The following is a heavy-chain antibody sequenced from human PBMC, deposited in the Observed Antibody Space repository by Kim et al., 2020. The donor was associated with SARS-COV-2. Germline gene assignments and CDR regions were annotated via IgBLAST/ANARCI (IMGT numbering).Heavy chain of an antibody. CDR3: AKSKITMFQGVLYGMDA. V-gene: IGHV3-9*01. D-gene: IGHD3-10*01. J-gene: IGHJ6*02. Sequence: GKGRFTISRDNAKNSLYLQMNSLRTEDTALYYCAKSKITMFQGVLYGMDAWGQGSTVTVSS.